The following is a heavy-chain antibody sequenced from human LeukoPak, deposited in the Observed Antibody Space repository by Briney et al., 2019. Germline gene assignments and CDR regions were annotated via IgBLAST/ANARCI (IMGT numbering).Heavy chain of an antibody. J-gene: IGHJ6*02. D-gene: IGHD4-4*01. CDR3: ARQVATTVTTDYXXYXMDV. CDR2: IYPGDSDT. V-gene: IGHV5-51*01. Sequence: GESLKISCKGSGYSFTSYWIGWVRQMPGKGLEWMGIIYPGDSDTRYSPSFQGQVTISADKSISTAYLQWSSLKASDTAMYYCARQVATTVTTDYXXYXMDVWGQGTTVTVSS. CDR1: GYSFTSYW.